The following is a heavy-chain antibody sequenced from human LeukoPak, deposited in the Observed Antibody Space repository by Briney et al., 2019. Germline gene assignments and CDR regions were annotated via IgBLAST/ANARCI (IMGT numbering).Heavy chain of an antibody. D-gene: IGHD3-3*01. V-gene: IGHV3-7*01. CDR1: GFTFSSYW. CDR3: ARDLIFGVVTGSLYMDV. Sequence: GGSLRLSCAASGFTFSSYWMSWVRQAPGKGLEWVANIKQDGSEKYYVGSVKGRFTISRDNAKNSLYLQMNSLRAEDTAVYYCARDLIFGVVTGSLYMDVWGKGTTVTVSS. CDR2: IKQDGSEK. J-gene: IGHJ6*03.